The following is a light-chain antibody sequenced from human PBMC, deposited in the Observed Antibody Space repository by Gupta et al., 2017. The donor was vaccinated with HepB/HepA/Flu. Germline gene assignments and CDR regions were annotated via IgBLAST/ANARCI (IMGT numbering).Light chain of an antibody. CDR3: QQRSHGQRT. CDR2: DAS. V-gene: IGKV3-11*01. J-gene: IGKJ4*02. CDR1: QSVSSY. Sequence: IVLPQSPATLSLSPGERATLSCRASQSVSSYLAWYQQKPGQAPRLLIKDASNRATGIQARFSGSGCGTDFTPTISSLEPGVCAVDYGQQRSHGQRTFGGGTKVEVK.